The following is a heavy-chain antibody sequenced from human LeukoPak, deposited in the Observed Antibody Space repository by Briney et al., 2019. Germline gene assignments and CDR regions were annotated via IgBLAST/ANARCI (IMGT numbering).Heavy chain of an antibody. CDR3: ARGYSSSSEDFDY. D-gene: IGHD6-13*01. CDR2: IKEDGSVK. V-gene: IGHV3-7*01. CDR1: GFTFSNYW. Sequence: RPGGSLRLSCEASGFTFSNYWMTWVRQAPGKGLGWVANIKEDGSVKQCVDSVKGRFTISRDNAKSSLYLQMNSLRVEDTAVHFCARGYSSSSEDFDYWGQGALVAVSS. J-gene: IGHJ4*02.